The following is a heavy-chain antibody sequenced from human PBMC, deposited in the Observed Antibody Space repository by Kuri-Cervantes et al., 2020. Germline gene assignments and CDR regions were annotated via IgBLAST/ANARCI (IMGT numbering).Heavy chain of an antibody. Sequence: GGSLRLSCAASGFTFSSYGMHWVRQAPGKGLEWVAVISYDGSNKYYADSVKGRFTISRDNSKNTLYLQMNSLRAEDTAVYYCARDGATVTTTYYYGMDVWGQGTTVTVSS. CDR2: ISYDGSNK. J-gene: IGHJ6*02. D-gene: IGHD4-17*01. CDR1: GFTFSSYG. CDR3: ARDGATVTTTYYYGMDV. V-gene: IGHV3-30*03.